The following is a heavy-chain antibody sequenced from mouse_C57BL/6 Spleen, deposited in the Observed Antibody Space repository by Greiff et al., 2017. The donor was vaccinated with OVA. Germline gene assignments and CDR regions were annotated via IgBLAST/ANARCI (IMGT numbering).Heavy chain of an antibody. Sequence: VHLVESGAELVKPGASVKLSCKASGYTFTEYTIHWVKQRSGQGLEWIGWFYPGSGSIKYNEKFKDKATLTAYKASSTVYMELSRLTSEDSAVYFCARHEDDYDGFAYWGQGTLVTVSA. CDR1: GYTFTEYT. D-gene: IGHD2-4*01. V-gene: IGHV1-62-2*01. CDR3: ARHEDDYDGFAY. J-gene: IGHJ3*01. CDR2: FYPGSGSI.